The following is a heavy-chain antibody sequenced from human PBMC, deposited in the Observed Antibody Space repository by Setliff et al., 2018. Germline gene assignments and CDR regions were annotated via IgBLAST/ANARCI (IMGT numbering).Heavy chain of an antibody. D-gene: IGHD3-22*01. Sequence: SETLSLTCSVSGDSMSFSYWSWIRQPPGKGLEWIGYIYYSGSTDSHPSLKSRVTISVDTSKNQFSLKLSSVTAADTAVYYCARVVESSGYYHYYYYMDVWGKGTTVTVS. CDR2: IYYSGST. V-gene: IGHV4-59*01. CDR1: GDSMSFSY. CDR3: ARVVESSGYYHYYYYMDV. J-gene: IGHJ6*03.